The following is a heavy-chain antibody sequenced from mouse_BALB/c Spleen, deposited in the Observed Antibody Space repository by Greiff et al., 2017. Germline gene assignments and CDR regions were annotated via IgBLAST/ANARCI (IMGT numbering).Heavy chain of an antibody. Sequence: VQLQESGPDLVAPSQSLSITCTVSGFSLTSYGVHWVRQPPGKGLEWLVVIWSDGSTTYNSALKSRLSISKDNSKSQVFLKMNSLQTDDTAMYYCARQPVYGNSYAMDYWGQGTSVTVSS. V-gene: IGHV2-6-2*01. J-gene: IGHJ4*01. CDR3: ARQPVYGNSYAMDY. CDR1: GFSLTSYG. CDR2: IWSDGST. D-gene: IGHD2-10*02.